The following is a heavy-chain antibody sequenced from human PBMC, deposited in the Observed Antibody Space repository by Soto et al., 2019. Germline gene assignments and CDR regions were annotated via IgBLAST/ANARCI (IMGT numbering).Heavy chain of an antibody. CDR1: GIPVSSNY. V-gene: IGHV3-53*04. D-gene: IGHD3-10*01. Sequence: EVQLVESGGGLVQPGGSLRLSCVASGIPVSSNYMTWVRQAPGKGLEWVSVLHSGGDTYYANSVKGRFTISRHDSTNTLFLQMNSLTAEDPAVYYCARDGPYYYASRMDVW. J-gene: IGHJ6*01. CDR2: LHSGGDT. CDR3: ARDGPYYYASRMDV.